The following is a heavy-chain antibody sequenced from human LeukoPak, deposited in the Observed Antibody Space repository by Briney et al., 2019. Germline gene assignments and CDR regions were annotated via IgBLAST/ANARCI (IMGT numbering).Heavy chain of an antibody. CDR2: ISYDGSNK. CDR1: GFTFSSYA. J-gene: IGHJ4*02. Sequence: PGGSLRLSCAASGFTFSSYAMHWVRQAPGKGLEWVAVISYDGSNKYYADSVKGRFTISRDNSKNTLYLQMNSLRAEDTAVYYCARAKSGVWGSYRNIDYWGQGTLVTVSS. V-gene: IGHV3-30-3*01. D-gene: IGHD3-16*02. CDR3: ARAKSGVWGSYRNIDY.